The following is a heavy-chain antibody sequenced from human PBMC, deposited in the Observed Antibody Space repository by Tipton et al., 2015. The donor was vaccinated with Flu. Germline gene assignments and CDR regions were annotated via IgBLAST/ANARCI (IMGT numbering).Heavy chain of an antibody. CDR1: GGSISSYTYY. J-gene: IGHJ5*02. V-gene: IGHV4-39*07. D-gene: IGHD3-9*01. Sequence: TLSLTCTVSGGSISSYTYYWGWIRQSPGTGLEWIGGIYYSGSTYYNPSLKSRVTMSIDTSKNQFSLKLTSVTAADTAVYYCAKEGSYNILTNYYNKGVDPWGQGTLVTVSS. CDR3: AKEGSYNILTNYYNKGVDP. CDR2: IYYSGST.